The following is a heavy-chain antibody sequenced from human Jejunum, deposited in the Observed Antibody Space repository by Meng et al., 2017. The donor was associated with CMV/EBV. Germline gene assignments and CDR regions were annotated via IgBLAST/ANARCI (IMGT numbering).Heavy chain of an antibody. J-gene: IGHJ6*02. CDR3: SSSCSGATCYDYYGMDV. V-gene: IGHV3-73*01. CDR1: SGSA. Sequence: SGSAVHWVRQACGKGLERVGRIRSKANNYATAYAASVKGRFTFSRDDSENTAYLQMNSLKTEDTAVYYCSSSCSGATCYDYYGMDVWGQGTTVTVSS. CDR2: IRSKANNYAT. D-gene: IGHD2-15*01.